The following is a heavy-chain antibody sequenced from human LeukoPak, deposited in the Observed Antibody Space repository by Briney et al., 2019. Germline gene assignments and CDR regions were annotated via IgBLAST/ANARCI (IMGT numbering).Heavy chain of an antibody. CDR2: FDPEDGET. V-gene: IGHV1-24*01. CDR3: ATNPYYYGSGSHFDY. CDR1: GYTFNSYY. Sequence: ASVKVSCKASGYTFNSYYMHWVRQAPGKGLEWMGGFDPEDGETIYAQKFQGRVTMTEDTSTDTAYMELSSLRSEDTAVYYCATNPYYYGSGSHFDYWGQGTLVTVSS. J-gene: IGHJ4*02. D-gene: IGHD3-10*01.